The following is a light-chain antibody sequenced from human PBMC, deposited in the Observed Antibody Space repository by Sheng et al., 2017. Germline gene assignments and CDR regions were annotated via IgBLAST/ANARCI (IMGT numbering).Light chain of an antibody. CDR3: QQYGSSGYT. CDR1: QSVITDY. Sequence: EIVLTQSPGTLSLSPGERATLSCRASQSVITDYLAWYQRKPGQAPRLLIYGASNRATGIPDRFSASGSGTDFTLTISRLEPEDFAVYYCQQYGSSGYTFGQGTKLEI. V-gene: IGKV3-20*01. CDR2: GAS. J-gene: IGKJ2*01.